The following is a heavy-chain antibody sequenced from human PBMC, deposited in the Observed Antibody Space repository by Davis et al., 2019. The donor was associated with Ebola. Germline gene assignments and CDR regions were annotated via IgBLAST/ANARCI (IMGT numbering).Heavy chain of an antibody. CDR3: ARDLYSRVNSGGAFDI. CDR1: GFTFSSYS. Sequence: PGGSLRLSCAASGFTFSSYSMNWVRQAPGKGLEWVSRINSDGSSTSYADSVKGRFTISRDNAKNTLYLQMNSLRAEDTAVYYCARDLYSRVNSGGAFDIWGQGTMVTVSS. D-gene: IGHD4-23*01. J-gene: IGHJ3*02. CDR2: INSDGSST. V-gene: IGHV3-74*01.